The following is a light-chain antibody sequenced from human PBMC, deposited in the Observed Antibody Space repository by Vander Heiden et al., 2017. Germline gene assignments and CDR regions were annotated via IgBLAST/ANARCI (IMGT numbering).Light chain of an antibody. CDR3: QHSYNTHH. V-gene: IGKV1-39*01. CDR2: VAS. Sequence: DIQMTQSPSSLSASVGDRVTITCRASQSISSYLNWYQQKPVKAPKLLIYVASSWQTGVPSRFSGTGSGTDFTLTRMRLQPEDIATYYCQHSYNTHHFGHGTKVELK. J-gene: IGKJ3*01. CDR1: QSISSY.